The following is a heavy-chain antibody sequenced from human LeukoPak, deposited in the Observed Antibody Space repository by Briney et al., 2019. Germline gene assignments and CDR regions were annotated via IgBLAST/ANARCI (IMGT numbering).Heavy chain of an antibody. J-gene: IGHJ3*02. CDR2: IKQDGNDD. CDR3: ARDLEYSSSSAPIDAFDI. Sequence: GGSLGLSCAASGFTFKSYWMSWVRQAPGKGLEWVANIKQDGNDDYYVDSVKGRFTISRDNAKNSLYLQMNSLRAEDTAVYYCARDLEYSSSSAPIDAFDIWGQGTMVTVSS. D-gene: IGHD6-6*01. V-gene: IGHV3-7*01. CDR1: GFTFKSYW.